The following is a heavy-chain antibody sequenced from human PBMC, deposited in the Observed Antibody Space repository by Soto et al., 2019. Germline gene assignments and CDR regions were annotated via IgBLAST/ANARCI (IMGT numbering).Heavy chain of an antibody. J-gene: IGHJ6*02. Sequence: SETLSLTCAVSGGSISSSNWWSWVRQPPGKGLEWIGEIYHSGSTNYNPSLKSRVTISVDKSKNQFSLKLSSVTAYLQWSSLKASDTAMYYCARTMVRGKNYYGVDVWGQGTTVTVSS. CDR1: GGSISSSNW. V-gene: IGHV4-4*02. D-gene: IGHD3-10*01. CDR2: IYHSGST. CDR3: ASDTAMYYCARTMVRGKNYYGVDV.